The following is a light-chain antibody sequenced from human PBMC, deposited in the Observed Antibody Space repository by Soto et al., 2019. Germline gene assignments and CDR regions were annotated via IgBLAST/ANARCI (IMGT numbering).Light chain of an antibody. CDR2: DAS. CDR1: QSVSSN. J-gene: IGKJ1*01. V-gene: IGKV3-11*01. CDR3: QQRSDWPPT. Sequence: EIVMTQSPATLSVSPGERATLSCRASQSVSSNLAWYQQKPGQAPRLLIYDASSRATGIPARFSGSGSGTDFTLTISSLEPEDFAVYYCQQRSDWPPTFGQGT.